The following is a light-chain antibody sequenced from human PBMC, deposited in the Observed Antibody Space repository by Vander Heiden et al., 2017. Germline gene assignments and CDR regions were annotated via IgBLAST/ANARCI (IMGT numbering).Light chain of an antibody. CDR2: AIS. V-gene: IGKV1-39*01. Sequence: DIQMTQPPSSLSASVGDTVTIPCRASQTISSYLHWYQQKPGKAPKLLIYAISSLQRGVPSRFSGSGSGTYFTLTISRLQPEDFAAYYCQQVVNTRGGTFGQGTML. CDR1: QTISSY. CDR3: QQVVNTRGGT. J-gene: IGKJ1*01.